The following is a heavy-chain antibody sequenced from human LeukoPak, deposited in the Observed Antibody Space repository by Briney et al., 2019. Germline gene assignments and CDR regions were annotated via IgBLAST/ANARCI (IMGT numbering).Heavy chain of an antibody. J-gene: IGHJ4*02. CDR3: ARSKEAAVMGYYFDY. V-gene: IGHV3-33*01. D-gene: IGHD6-13*01. CDR1: GFTFSRYG. CDR2: IWYDGSDK. Sequence: GGSLRLSCAASGFTFSRYGMHWVRQAPGKGLEWVAVIWYDGSDKYYADSVKGRFTISRDNSKNTLYLQMNGLRAEDTAVYYCARSKEAAVMGYYFDYWGQGTLVTVSS.